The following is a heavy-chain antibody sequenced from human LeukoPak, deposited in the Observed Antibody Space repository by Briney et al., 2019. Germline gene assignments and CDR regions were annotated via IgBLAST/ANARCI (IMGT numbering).Heavy chain of an antibody. V-gene: IGHV1-2*02. CDR3: ATMGATNFDH. CDR1: GYTFTYYY. CDR2: INPNSGGT. D-gene: IGHD1-26*01. Sequence: ASVKVSCKASGYTFTYYYIHWVRQAPGQGNEWLGWINPNSGGTHYAQKFQDRVIMTRDTSIRTAYMEVSRLGSDDTAEYYCATMGATNFDHWGQGTLVTVSS. J-gene: IGHJ4*02.